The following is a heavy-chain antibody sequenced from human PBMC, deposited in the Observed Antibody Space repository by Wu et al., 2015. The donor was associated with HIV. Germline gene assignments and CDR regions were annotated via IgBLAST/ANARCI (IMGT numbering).Heavy chain of an antibody. CDR1: GYNFASYG. J-gene: IGHJ6*04. D-gene: IGHD3-3*01. CDR3: RRGTPPSGRFHYLDV. CDR2: ISNYQGNI. Sequence: QVRLLQSPDEVKKPGASVRVSCQASGYNFASYGINWVRQIPGQGLEWMGYISNYQGNINETRGRLTLTTDISTDTVYMDLRNLRPEDSGTYFLRRGTPPSGRFHYLDVVGRRDDGRRLI. V-gene: IGHV1-18*01.